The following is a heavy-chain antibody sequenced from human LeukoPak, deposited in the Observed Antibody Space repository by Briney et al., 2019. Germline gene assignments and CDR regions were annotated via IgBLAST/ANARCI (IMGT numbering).Heavy chain of an antibody. J-gene: IGHJ3*02. CDR3: ARPLVLYSLSVLAFDI. D-gene: IGHD5-18*01. CDR1: GYSFTSYW. Sequence: GESLKISCKGSGYSFTSYWIGWVRQMPGKGLEWMGIIYPGDSDTRYSPSFQGQVTISADKSISTAYLQWSSLKASDTAMYYCARPLVLYSLSVLAFDIWGQGTMVTVSS. CDR2: IYPGDSDT. V-gene: IGHV5-51*01.